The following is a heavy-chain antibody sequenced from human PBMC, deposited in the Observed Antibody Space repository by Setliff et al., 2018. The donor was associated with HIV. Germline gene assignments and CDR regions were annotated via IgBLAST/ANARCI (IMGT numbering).Heavy chain of an antibody. J-gene: IGHJ6*02. CDR1: GGSISSSSHY. CDR3: MRRGSDWLDHYYYGFDV. CDR2: IYYSGRT. D-gene: IGHD6-19*01. Sequence: NPSETLSLTCTVSGGSISSSSHYWSWIRQPPGKGLEWIGSIYYSGRTYYNPSLTSRVIVSVDTSKNQFSLNFTSVIAADTAFYFCMRRGSDWLDHYYYGFDVWGQGTTVTVSS. V-gene: IGHV4-39*01.